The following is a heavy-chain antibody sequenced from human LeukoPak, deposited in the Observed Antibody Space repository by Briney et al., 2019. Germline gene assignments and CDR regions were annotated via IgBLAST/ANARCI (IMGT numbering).Heavy chain of an antibody. J-gene: IGHJ6*04. V-gene: IGHV1-69*06. CDR1: GGTFSSYA. CDR3: AVTMVRGVIQDYYYYGMDV. Sequence: SVKVSCKASGGTFSSYAISCVRQAPGQGLEWMGGIIPIIGTANYAQKFQGRVTITADKSTSTAYMELSSLRSEDTAVYYCAVTMVRGVIQDYYYYGMDVWGKGTTVTVSS. CDR2: IIPIIGTA. D-gene: IGHD3-10*01.